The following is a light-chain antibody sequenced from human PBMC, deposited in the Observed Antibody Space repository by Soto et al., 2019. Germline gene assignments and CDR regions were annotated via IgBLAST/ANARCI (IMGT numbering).Light chain of an antibody. CDR3: CAYAGSSTWV. CDR2: EGI. J-gene: IGLJ3*02. Sequence: QSALTQPASVSGSPGQSITISCTGTSSDVGMYNLVSWYQQHPGKAPKLMIYEGIKRPSGVSNRFSGSKSGNTASLTISGLQAKDEADYYCCAYAGSSTWVFGGGTKLTVL. V-gene: IGLV2-23*01. CDR1: SSDVGMYNL.